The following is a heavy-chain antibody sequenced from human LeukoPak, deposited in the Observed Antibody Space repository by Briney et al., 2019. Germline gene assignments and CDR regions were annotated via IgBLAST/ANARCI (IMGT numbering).Heavy chain of an antibody. Sequence: ASVKVSCTASGGTFSIYAISWVRQAPGQGLEWMGGIIPIFGTANYAQKFQGRVTITADESTSTAYMELSSLRSEDTAVYYCARWHDSSGYYYYYYGMDVWGQGTTVTVSS. J-gene: IGHJ6*02. D-gene: IGHD3-22*01. CDR1: GGTFSIYA. V-gene: IGHV1-69*01. CDR2: IIPIFGTA. CDR3: ARWHDSSGYYYYYYGMDV.